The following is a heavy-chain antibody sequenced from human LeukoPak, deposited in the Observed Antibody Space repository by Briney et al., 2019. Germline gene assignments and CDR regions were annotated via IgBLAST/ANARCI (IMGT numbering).Heavy chain of an antibody. CDR3: ARDGFWSGSQYYYYGMDV. CDR2: ISYDGSNK. J-gene: IGHJ6*02. V-gene: IGHV3-30*03. CDR1: GFTFSSYG. Sequence: GGSLRLSCAASGFTFSSYGMHWVRQAPGKGLEWVAVISYDGSNKYYADSVKGRFTISRDNSKNTLYMQMNSLRAEDTALYSCARDGFWSGSQYYYYGMDVWGQGTTVTVSS. D-gene: IGHD3-3*01.